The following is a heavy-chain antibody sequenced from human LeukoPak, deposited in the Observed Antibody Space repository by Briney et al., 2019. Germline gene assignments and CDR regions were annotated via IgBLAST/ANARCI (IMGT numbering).Heavy chain of an antibody. V-gene: IGHV3-30-3*01. D-gene: IGHD2-2*01. CDR3: AKGTLDIVVVPAAPKVYYFDY. J-gene: IGHJ4*02. CDR1: GFTFSSYA. CDR2: ISYDGSNK. Sequence: GGSLRLSCAASGFTFSSYAMHWVRQAPGKGLEWVAVISYDGSNKYYADSVKGRFTISRDNSKNTLYLQMNSLRAEDTAVYYCAKGTLDIVVVPAAPKVYYFDYWGQGTLVTVSS.